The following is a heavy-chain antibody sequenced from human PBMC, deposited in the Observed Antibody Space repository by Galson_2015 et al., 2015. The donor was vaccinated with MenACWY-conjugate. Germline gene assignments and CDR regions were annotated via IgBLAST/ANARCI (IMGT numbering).Heavy chain of an antibody. J-gene: IGHJ4*02. Sequence: SVKVSCKASGYTFTSYYMHWVRQAPGQGLEWMGIINPSGGSTSYAQKFQGRVTMTRDTSTSTVYMELSSLRSEDTAVYYCAGPLRGGGWSLDYWGQGTLVTVSS. V-gene: IGHV1-46*01. CDR3: AGPLRGGGWSLDY. CDR2: INPSGGST. D-gene: IGHD6-19*01. CDR1: GYTFTSYY.